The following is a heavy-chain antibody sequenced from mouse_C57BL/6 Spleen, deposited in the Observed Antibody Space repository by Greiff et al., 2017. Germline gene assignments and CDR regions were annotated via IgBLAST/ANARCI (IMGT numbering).Heavy chain of an antibody. CDR3: ARGGRYGYAMDY. CDR1: GFTFSSYA. CDR2: ISDGGSYT. D-gene: IGHD1-1*01. V-gene: IGHV5-4*01. Sequence: EVQVVESGGGLVKPGGSLKLSCAASGFTFSSYAMSWVRQTPEKRLEWVATISDGGSYTYYPDNVKGRFTISRDNAKNNLYLQMSHLKSEDTAMYYCARGGRYGYAMDYWGQGTSVTVSS. J-gene: IGHJ4*01.